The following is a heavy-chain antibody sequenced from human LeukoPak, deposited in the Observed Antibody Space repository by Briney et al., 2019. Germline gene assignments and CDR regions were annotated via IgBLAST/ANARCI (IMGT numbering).Heavy chain of an antibody. V-gene: IGHV3-43*02. CDR2: ISGDGGST. Sequence: PGGSLRLSCAASGFTFSNYGMHWVRQAPGKGLEWVSLISGDGGSTYYADSVKGRFTISRDNSKNSLYLQMNSLRTEDTALYYCAKDIPYYYDSSGYYPTDYWGQGTLVTVSS. CDR1: GFTFSNYG. J-gene: IGHJ4*02. CDR3: AKDIPYYYDSSGYYPTDY. D-gene: IGHD3-22*01.